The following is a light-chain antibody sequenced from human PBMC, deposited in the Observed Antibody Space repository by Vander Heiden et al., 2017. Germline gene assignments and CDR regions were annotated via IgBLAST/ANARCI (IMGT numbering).Light chain of an antibody. J-gene: IGKJ4*01. V-gene: IGKV1-39*01. CDR1: QYISNY. CDR3: QQSFTTPLT. Sequence: DIQMTQSPSSLSASVGDRVTITCRASQYISNYLKWYQQKPGKAPKRLIYAASNLQSGVPSRFSGSGSGTDFTLTISSLQPEDFATYYCQQSFTTPLTFGGGTKVEIK. CDR2: AAS.